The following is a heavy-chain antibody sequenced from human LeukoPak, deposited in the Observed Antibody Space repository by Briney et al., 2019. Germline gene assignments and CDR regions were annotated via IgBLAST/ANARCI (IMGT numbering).Heavy chain of an antibody. J-gene: IGHJ6*02. CDR2: FDPEDGET. CDR3: ATDLHPNSGPHLLYYGMDV. D-gene: IGHD1-26*01. Sequence: ASVKVSCKASGYIFISYYIHWVRQAPGKGLEWMGGFDPEDGETIYAQKFQGRVTMTEDTSTDTAYMELSSLRSEDTAVYYCATDLHPNSGPHLLYYGMDVWGQGTTVTVSS. CDR1: GYIFISYY. V-gene: IGHV1-24*01.